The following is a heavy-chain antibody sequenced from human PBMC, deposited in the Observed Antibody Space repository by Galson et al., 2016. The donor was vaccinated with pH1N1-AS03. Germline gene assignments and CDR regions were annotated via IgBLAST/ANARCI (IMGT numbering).Heavy chain of an antibody. CDR3: ARSTHVNEGLDF. J-gene: IGHJ4*02. D-gene: IGHD2-8*01. Sequence: PALVNPTQTLTLTCTFSGFSLSTGGVHVAWIRQPPGKALEWLALIFWDGETRYRPSLRSRLTITKDTSKNQVVLTMTNMDPVDTATYYCARSTHVNEGLDFWGQGTLVTASS. V-gene: IGHV2-5*02. CDR2: IFWDGET. CDR1: GFSLSTGGVH.